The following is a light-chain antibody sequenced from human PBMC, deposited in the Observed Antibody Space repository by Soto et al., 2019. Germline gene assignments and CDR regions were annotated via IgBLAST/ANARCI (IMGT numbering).Light chain of an antibody. Sequence: EIWLKPSPCTLSLSPGERATLSSMASQSVSNNYLAWYQQKPGQAPMLLIYGASNRATGIPDRFSGSGSGTEFTLTISSLQPDDFATYYCQHYNSYSEAFGQGTKV. CDR2: GAS. CDR3: QHYNSYSEA. CDR1: QSVSNNY. V-gene: IGKV3-20*01. J-gene: IGKJ1*01.